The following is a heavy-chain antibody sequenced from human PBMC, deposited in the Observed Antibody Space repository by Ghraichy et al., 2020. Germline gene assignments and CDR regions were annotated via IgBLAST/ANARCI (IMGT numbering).Heavy chain of an antibody. Sequence: SETLSLTCTVSGGSISSYYWSWIRQPAGKGLEWIGYISTSGVTNYNPSLRSRVTISVDTSKNQFSLKLRSVTAADTAVYYCASLGGTYDYWGQGTLVTVSA. CDR2: ISTSGVT. D-gene: IGHD3-16*01. CDR1: GGSISSYY. CDR3: ASLGGTYDY. V-gene: IGHV4-4*07. J-gene: IGHJ4*02.